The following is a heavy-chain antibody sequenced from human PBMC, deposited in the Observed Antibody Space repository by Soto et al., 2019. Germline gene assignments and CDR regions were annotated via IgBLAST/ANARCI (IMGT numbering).Heavy chain of an antibody. D-gene: IGHD3-22*01. Sequence: QVQLHESGPGLVRPSQTLSLTCNVSGGSISTADYYWSWIRQPPGKGLEWMGYIHYRGSTYYNPSLESRVAISTDTSKNQFSLNLTSVTAADTAVYFCVSDYDSGGYIGYWGQGTLVTVSS. J-gene: IGHJ4*02. CDR2: IHYRGST. V-gene: IGHV4-30-4*01. CDR3: VSDYDSGGYIGY. CDR1: GGSISTADYY.